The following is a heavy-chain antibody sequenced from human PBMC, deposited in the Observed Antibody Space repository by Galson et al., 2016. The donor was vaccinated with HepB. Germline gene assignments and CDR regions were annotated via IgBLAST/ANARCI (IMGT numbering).Heavy chain of an antibody. CDR3: ARRYASGNYYNDLDY. Sequence: PALVKPPQTLTLTCTFSGFSLHTNGVGVGWIRQPPGKALEWLALIYWDDDKRYSPSLESRLTLTKDTSKNQVVLTMTNMDPVDTATYYCARRYASGNYYNDLDYWGQGTLVTVSS. CDR1: GFSLHTNGVG. D-gene: IGHD3-10*01. J-gene: IGHJ4*02. V-gene: IGHV2-5*02. CDR2: IYWDDDK.